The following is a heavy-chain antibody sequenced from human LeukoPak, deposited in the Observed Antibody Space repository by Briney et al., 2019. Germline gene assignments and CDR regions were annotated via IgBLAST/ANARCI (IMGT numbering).Heavy chain of an antibody. V-gene: IGHV1-18*01. CDR2: VSPSHTTR. CDR1: GYPFWQYS. CDR3: ARDYILPLETDNGDGFAI. J-gene: IGHJ3*02. Sequence: GASVRLSCKASGYPFWQYSIGCVRQAPGKGFEWIGWVSPSHTTRVYAQEFRGRVTMTADTNTNTVSMELRSLRFDDTAVYFCARDYILPLETDNGDGFAIWGQGTVVTVS. D-gene: IGHD3-3*02.